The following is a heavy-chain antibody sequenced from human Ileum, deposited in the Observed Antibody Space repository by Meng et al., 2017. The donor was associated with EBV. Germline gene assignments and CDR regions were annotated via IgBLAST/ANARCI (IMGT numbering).Heavy chain of an antibody. Sequence: QLRRLCPGRGKLWGTSSVTSRVSGGSISSSNYGWGWIRQPPGKGLEWIQSICYTDYTYYNPSLKSRVTISADKSKNQFSLRLNSLTAADTAVYYCATGPDYAKTGYWGQGTLVTVSS. CDR3: ATGPDYAKTGY. CDR2: ICYTDYT. V-gene: IGHV4-39*05. CDR1: GGSISSSNYG. J-gene: IGHJ4*02. D-gene: IGHD4-17*01.